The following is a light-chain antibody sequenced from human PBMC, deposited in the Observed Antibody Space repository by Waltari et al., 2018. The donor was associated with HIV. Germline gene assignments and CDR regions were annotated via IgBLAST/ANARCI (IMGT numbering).Light chain of an antibody. CDR1: SSDVGSYTL. CDR2: EGI. Sequence: SITISCTGSSSDVGSYTLVSWYQQHPGKAPKLMIFEGINRPSGVSNRFSGSKSGNTASLTISGLQAEDEADYYCCSYAGSSNWVFGGGTKLTVL. CDR3: CSYAGSSNWV. J-gene: IGLJ3*02. V-gene: IGLV2-23*01.